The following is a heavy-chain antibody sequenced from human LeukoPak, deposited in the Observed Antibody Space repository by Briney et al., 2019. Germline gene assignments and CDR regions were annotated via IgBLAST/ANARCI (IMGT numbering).Heavy chain of an antibody. J-gene: IGHJ6*03. V-gene: IGHV3-43D*03. D-gene: IGHD5-12*01. CDR3: AKGRSDYENYYYYYYMDV. CDR2: ISWDGGST. Sequence: GGSLRLSCAASGFTFDDYAMHWVRQAPGKGLEWVSLISWDGGSTYYADSVKGRFTISRDNSKSSLYLQMNSLRAEDTALYYCAKGRSDYENYYYYYYMDVWGKGTTVTVSS. CDR1: GFTFDDYA.